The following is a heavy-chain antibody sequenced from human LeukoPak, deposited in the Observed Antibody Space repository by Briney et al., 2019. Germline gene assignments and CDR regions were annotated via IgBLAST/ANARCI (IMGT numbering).Heavy chain of an antibody. CDR1: GFTFSSYA. J-gene: IGHJ4*02. Sequence: PGGSLRLSCAASGFTFSSYAMSWVRQAPGKGLEWVSAISGSGGSTYYADSVKGRFIISRDNSKNTLYLEMNSLRAEDTAVYYCATLGRGYSGPGAGWGQGTLVTVSS. CDR3: ATLGRGYSGPGAG. V-gene: IGHV3-23*01. D-gene: IGHD5-12*01. CDR2: ISGSGGST.